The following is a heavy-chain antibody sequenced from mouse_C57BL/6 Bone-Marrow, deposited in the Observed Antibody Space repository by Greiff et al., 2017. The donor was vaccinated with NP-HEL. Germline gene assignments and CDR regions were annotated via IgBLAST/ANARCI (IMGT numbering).Heavy chain of an antibody. V-gene: IGHV1-80*01. J-gene: IGHJ1*03. D-gene: IGHD1-1*01. CDR1: GYAFSSYW. CDR3: ASVIYYYGSSWYFDV. CDR2: IYPGDGDT. Sequence: VMLQQSGAELVKPGASVKISCKASGYAFSSYWMNWVKQRPGKGLEWIGQIYPGDGDTNYNGKFKGKATLTADKSSSTAYMQLSSLTSEDSAVYFCASVIYYYGSSWYFDVWGTGTTVTVSS.